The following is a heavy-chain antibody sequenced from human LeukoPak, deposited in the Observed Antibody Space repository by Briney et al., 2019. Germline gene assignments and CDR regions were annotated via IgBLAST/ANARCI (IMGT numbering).Heavy chain of an antibody. J-gene: IGHJ4*02. CDR3: ASLYSSSWTHDY. CDR2: ISYDGSNK. Sequence: GGSLRLSCAASGFTFSSYAMHWVRQAPGKGLEWVAVISYDGSNKYYADSVKGRFTISRDNSKNTLYLQMNSLRAEDTAVYYCASLYSSSWTHDYWGQGTLVTVSS. V-gene: IGHV3-30-3*01. CDR1: GFTFSSYA. D-gene: IGHD6-13*01.